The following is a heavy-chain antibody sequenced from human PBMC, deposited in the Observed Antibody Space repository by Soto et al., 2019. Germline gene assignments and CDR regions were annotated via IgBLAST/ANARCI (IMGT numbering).Heavy chain of an antibody. V-gene: IGHV4-34*01. CDR2: INHSGST. CDR3: ARVGTYDFWSGYKRGYMDV. Sequence: QVQLQQWGAGLLKPSETLSLTCAVYGGSFSGYYWSWIRQPPGKGLEWIGEINHSGSTNYNPSLKSRVTISVDTSKNQFSLKLSSVTDADTAVYYCARVGTYDFWSGYKRGYMDVWGKGTTVTVSS. D-gene: IGHD3-3*01. CDR1: GGSFSGYY. J-gene: IGHJ6*03.